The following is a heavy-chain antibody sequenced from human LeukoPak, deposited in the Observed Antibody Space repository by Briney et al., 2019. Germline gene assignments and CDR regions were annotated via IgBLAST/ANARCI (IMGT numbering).Heavy chain of an antibody. CDR3: ARDILDVGATHYFDY. D-gene: IGHD1-26*01. CDR1: GASITTYY. J-gene: IGHJ4*02. V-gene: IGHV4-59*13. CDR2: IHSSGSA. Sequence: PSETLSLTCTVSGASITTYYWSWIRQPPGKGLECIGQIHSSGSANYNPSLKSRVAMSLDASKNQFSLTVSSVTAADTAIYYCARDILDVGATHYFDYWGQGSLLTVSS.